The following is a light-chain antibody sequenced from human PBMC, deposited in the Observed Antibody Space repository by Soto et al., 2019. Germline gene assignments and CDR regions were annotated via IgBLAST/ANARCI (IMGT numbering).Light chain of an antibody. Sequence: QSVLTQPASVSGSPGQSITISCTGTSSDVGSHNLASWYQQHPGKAPKLMIYDGSKRPSGVSNRFSGSKSGNTASLTISGLQAEDEADYYCSSYAGSSTCVFGTGTKLTVL. J-gene: IGLJ1*01. CDR2: DGS. V-gene: IGLV2-23*01. CDR3: SSYAGSSTCV. CDR1: SSDVGSHNL.